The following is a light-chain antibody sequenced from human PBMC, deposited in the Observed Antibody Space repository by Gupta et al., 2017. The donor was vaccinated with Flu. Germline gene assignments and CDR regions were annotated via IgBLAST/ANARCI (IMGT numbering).Light chain of an antibody. CDR3: QVWDSSSDHPGV. CDR2: DDD. Sequence: GNNLGRNSVYWYQLKPGQAPVLVIYDDDDRPSWIPERFSGSNSGNPATLTITRVEAGDEADYYCQVWDSSSDHPGVFGGGTKLTVL. CDR1: NLGRNS. V-gene: IGLV3-21*02. J-gene: IGLJ3*02.